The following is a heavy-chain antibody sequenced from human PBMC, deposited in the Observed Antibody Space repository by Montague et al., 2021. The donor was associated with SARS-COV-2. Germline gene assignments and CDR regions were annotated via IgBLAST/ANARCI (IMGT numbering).Heavy chain of an antibody. CDR1: GFSLRTSGVG. D-gene: IGHD4-17*01. V-gene: IGHV2-5*02. CDR2: IYWDDDK. Sequence: VKPTQTLTLTCSFSGFSLRTSGVGVGWIRQPPGKALERLAVIYWDDDKRYSPSLKSRLTITKDTSKNQVVLTMTNMDPVDTATYYCVHSYADYLFDXWGQGTLVSVSS. CDR3: VHSYADYLFDX. J-gene: IGHJ4*02.